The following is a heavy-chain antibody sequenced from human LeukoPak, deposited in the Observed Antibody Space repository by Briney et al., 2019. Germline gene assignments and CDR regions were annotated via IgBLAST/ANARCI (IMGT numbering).Heavy chain of an antibody. CDR2: ISGTGDST. D-gene: IGHD1-7*01. CDR3: ARDLELRYYYGMDV. CDR1: GFTFSTYA. V-gene: IGHV3-23*01. J-gene: IGHJ6*02. Sequence: GGSLRLSCAASGFTFSTYAMSWVRQAPGKGLEWVSAISGTGDSTYYVDSVKGRFTISRDNAKNTLYLQMNSLRAEDTAVYYCARDLELRYYYGMDVWGQGTTVTVSS.